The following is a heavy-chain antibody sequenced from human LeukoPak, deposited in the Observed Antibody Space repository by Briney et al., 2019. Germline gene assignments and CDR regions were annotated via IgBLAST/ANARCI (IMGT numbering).Heavy chain of an antibody. CDR3: AKDGQSPFDP. J-gene: IGHJ5*02. CDR1: GFTFSMYW. D-gene: IGHD3/OR15-3a*01. CDR2: IKKDGSAK. Sequence: GGSLRLSCAASGFTFSMYWMSWVRQSPGKGLEWVANIKKDGSAKYYVDSVRGRFTIPRDNAKNSLYLQMNSLRAEDTAVYYCAKDGQSPFDPWGQGTLVAVSS. V-gene: IGHV3-7*01.